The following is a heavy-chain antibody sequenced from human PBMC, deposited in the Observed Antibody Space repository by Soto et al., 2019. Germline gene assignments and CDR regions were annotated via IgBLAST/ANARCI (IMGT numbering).Heavy chain of an antibody. CDR2: ISYDGSNK. Sequence: PGGSLRLSCAASGFTFSSYGMHWVRQAPGKGLEWVAVISYDGSNKYYADSVKGRFTISRDNSKNTLYLQMNSLRAEDTAVYYCATRGYSGYGQFDYWGQGTLVTVSS. D-gene: IGHD5-12*01. CDR3: ATRGYSGYGQFDY. CDR1: GFTFSSYG. V-gene: IGHV3-30*03. J-gene: IGHJ4*02.